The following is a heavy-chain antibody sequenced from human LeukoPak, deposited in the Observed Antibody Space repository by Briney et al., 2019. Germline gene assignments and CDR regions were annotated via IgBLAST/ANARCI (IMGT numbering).Heavy chain of an antibody. V-gene: IGHV1-2*06. Sequence: ASVKVSCKASGYTFTGYYMHWERQAPGQVLEWMGRINPNSGGTSYAQKFQGRVTMTRDTSISTAYMELSRLISDDTAVYYCARDAYDDSSGYYYDYWGQGTLVTVSS. CDR1: GYTFTGYY. D-gene: IGHD3-22*01. J-gene: IGHJ4*02. CDR3: ARDAYDDSSGYYYDY. CDR2: INPNSGGT.